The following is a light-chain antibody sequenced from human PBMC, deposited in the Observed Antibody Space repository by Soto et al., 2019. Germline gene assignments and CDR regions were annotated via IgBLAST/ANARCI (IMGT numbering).Light chain of an antibody. J-gene: IGKJ2*01. Sequence: DIQMTQSPSTLSASVGDRVTITCRASQSISTYLAWYQQKAGKAPKLLIYGASNLESGVPSRFSGSGSGTEFTLTISSLQPDDFATYYCQQYNSYLPYPFGQGPKLEIK. CDR2: GAS. CDR3: QQYNSYLPYP. V-gene: IGKV1-5*01. CDR1: QSISTY.